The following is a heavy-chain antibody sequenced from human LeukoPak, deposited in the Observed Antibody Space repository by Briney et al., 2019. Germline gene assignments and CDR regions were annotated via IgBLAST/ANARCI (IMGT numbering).Heavy chain of an antibody. Sequence: SETLSLTCTVSGYSISSGYYWGWIRQPPGKGLEWIGSIYHSGSTYYNPSLKSRVTISVDTSKNQFSLKLSSVTAADTAVYYCARERGIAAAGTGRDFDYWGQGTLVTVSS. CDR3: ARERGIAAAGTGRDFDY. CDR2: IYHSGST. V-gene: IGHV4-38-2*02. J-gene: IGHJ4*02. D-gene: IGHD6-13*01. CDR1: GYSISSGYY.